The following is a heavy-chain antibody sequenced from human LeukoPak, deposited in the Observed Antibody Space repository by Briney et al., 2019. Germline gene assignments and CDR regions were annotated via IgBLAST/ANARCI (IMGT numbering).Heavy chain of an antibody. CDR2: IYHSGST. V-gene: IGHV4-30-2*01. CDR3: ARESQQLVIDAFDI. CDR1: GGSISSGGYY. Sequence: SQTLSLTCTVSGGSISSGGYYWSWIRQPPGKGLEWIGYIYHSGSTNYNPSLKSRVTISVDTSKNQFSLKLSSVTAADTAVYYCARESQQLVIDAFDIWGQGTMVTVSS. J-gene: IGHJ3*02. D-gene: IGHD6-13*01.